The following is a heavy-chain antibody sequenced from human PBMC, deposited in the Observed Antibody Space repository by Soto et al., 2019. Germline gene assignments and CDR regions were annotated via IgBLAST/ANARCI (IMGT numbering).Heavy chain of an antibody. CDR1: GYTFTSYD. V-gene: IGHV1-8*01. D-gene: IGHD6-19*01. J-gene: IGHJ6*02. CDR3: ASVSGWWGGDGMDV. Sequence: QVQLVQSGAEVKKPGASVKVSCKASGYTFTSYDINWVRQATGQGLEWMGWMNPNSGNTGYAQKFQGRVTMTRNTSISTAYMELSSLRSEDTAVYYCASVSGWWGGDGMDVWGQGTTVTVSS. CDR2: MNPNSGNT.